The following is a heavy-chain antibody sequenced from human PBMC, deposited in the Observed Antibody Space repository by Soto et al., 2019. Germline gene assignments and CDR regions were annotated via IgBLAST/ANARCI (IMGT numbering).Heavy chain of an antibody. D-gene: IGHD3-22*01. J-gene: IGHJ4*02. Sequence: VAAVKVSCKASGGTFSSYAISWVRQAPGQGLEWMGGIIPIFGTANYAQKFQGRVTITADESKSTAYMELSSLRSEDTAVYYCARIPAYYDSSGYYSEYWGQGTLVTVSS. CDR1: GGTFSSYA. CDR2: IIPIFGTA. CDR3: ARIPAYYDSSGYYSEY. V-gene: IGHV1-69*13.